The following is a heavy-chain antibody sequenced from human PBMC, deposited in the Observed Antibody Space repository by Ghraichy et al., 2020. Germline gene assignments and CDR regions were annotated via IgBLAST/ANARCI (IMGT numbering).Heavy chain of an antibody. CDR2: IYHSGST. CDR3: ARAWDLSGYDWSYNWFDP. D-gene: IGHD5-12*01. V-gene: IGHV4-30-2*01. Sequence: SETLSLTCAVSGGSISSGGYSWSWIRQPPGKGLEWIGYIYHSGSTYYNPSLKSRVTISVDRSKNQFSLKLSSVTAADTAVYYCARAWDLSGYDWSYNWFDPWGQGTLVTVSS. J-gene: IGHJ5*02. CDR1: GGSISSGGYS.